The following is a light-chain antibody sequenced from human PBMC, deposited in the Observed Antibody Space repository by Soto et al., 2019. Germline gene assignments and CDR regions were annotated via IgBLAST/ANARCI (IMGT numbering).Light chain of an antibody. CDR2: AAS. CDR1: QDIRND. V-gene: IGKV1-6*01. J-gene: IGKJ3*01. Sequence: AIQMTQFPSSLSASVRDRVTVTCRASQDIRNDLGWYQQKPGKAPKLLIYAASSLQSGVPSRFSGSGSGTDFTLTITNLQPEDFATYYCQQSYNGPFTFGPGTKVDIK. CDR3: QQSYNGPFT.